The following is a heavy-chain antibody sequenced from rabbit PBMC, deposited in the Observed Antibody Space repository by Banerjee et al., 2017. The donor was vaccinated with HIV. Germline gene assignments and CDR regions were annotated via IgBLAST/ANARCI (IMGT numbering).Heavy chain of an antibody. CDR3: ARDPPGSSDYDL. Sequence: QSLEESGGGLVQPGGSLKLSCKASGFDFSTYGVSWVRQAPGKGLEWIGIIYVGKGSTDYASWVNGRFTISSHNAQNTLYLQLNSLTAADTATYFCARDPPGSSDYDLWGPGTLVTVS. V-gene: IGHV1S7*01. CDR1: GFDFSTYG. CDR2: IYVGKGST. D-gene: IGHD8-1*01. J-gene: IGHJ6*01.